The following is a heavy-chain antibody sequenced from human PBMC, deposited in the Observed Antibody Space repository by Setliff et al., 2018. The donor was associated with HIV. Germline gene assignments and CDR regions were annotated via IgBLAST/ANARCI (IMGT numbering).Heavy chain of an antibody. CDR2: INHGGNS. CDR1: GGSFSGYY. V-gene: IGHV4-34*01. Sequence: SETLSLTCAVYGGSFSGYYWSCIRQPPVKGLEWIGEINHGGNSNYNPSLKSRVTMSVDTSKNQLSLKVTSVTAADTAVYYCVRPRGDYGDDGMFFDYWGQGTLVTVSS. D-gene: IGHD4-17*01. J-gene: IGHJ4*02. CDR3: VRPRGDYGDDGMFFDY.